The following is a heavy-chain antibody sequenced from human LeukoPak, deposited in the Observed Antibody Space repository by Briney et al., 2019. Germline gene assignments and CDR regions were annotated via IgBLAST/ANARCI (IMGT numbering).Heavy chain of an antibody. Sequence: GGSLRLSCAASGFTVSSSYMSWVRQAPGKGLEWVSVIYSGGSTYYADSVKGRFTISRDNSKNTLYLQMNSLRAEDTAVYYCAQAPSRRAENYFDYWGQGTLVTVSS. CDR2: IYSGGST. J-gene: IGHJ4*02. CDR1: GFTVSSSY. V-gene: IGHV3-66*01. CDR3: AQAPSRRAENYFDY. D-gene: IGHD1-14*01.